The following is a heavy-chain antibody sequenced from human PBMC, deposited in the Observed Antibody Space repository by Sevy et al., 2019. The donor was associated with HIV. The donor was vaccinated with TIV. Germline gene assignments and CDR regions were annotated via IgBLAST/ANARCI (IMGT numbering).Heavy chain of an antibody. CDR3: ARVRPCGGDCYFFDS. J-gene: IGHJ4*02. Sequence: ASVKVSCKASGGSLSNYGMNWVRQAPGQGLEWTGGIVPRVGLTNYAQKFQDRVTITADESTSTVYIEVRRLTSEDTGVYYCARVRPCGGDCYFFDSWGQGTLVTVSS. D-gene: IGHD2-21*01. V-gene: IGHV1-69*10. CDR2: IVPRVGLT. CDR1: GGSLSNYG.